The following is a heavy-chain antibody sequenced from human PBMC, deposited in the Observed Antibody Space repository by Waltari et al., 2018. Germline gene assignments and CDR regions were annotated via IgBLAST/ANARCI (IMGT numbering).Heavy chain of an antibody. CDR3: VKDRDSSGWSGIFDY. D-gene: IGHD6-19*01. CDR1: GFTFSSYA. CDR2: ISSNGISI. V-gene: IGHV3-64D*06. Sequence: EVQLVESGGGLVQPGGSLRLSCSSSGFTFSSYAMHWVRQAPGKGLEYVSAISSNGISIYYADSVKGRFTISRYNSKNTLYLQMSSLRAEDTAVYYCVKDRDSSGWSGIFDYWGQGALVTVSS. J-gene: IGHJ4*02.